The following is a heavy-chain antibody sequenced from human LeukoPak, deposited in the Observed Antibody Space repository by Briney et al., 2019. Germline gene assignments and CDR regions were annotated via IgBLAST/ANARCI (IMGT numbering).Heavy chain of an antibody. V-gene: IGHV3-48*03. CDR2: ISSSGSTI. Sequence: HAGGSLRLSCAASGFTFSSYEMNWVRQAPGKGLEWVSYISSSGSTIYYADSVKGRFTISRDNAKNSLYLQMNSLRAEDTAVYYCARAGVDGFDYWGQGTLVTVSS. D-gene: IGHD2-15*01. J-gene: IGHJ4*02. CDR3: ARAGVDGFDY. CDR1: GFTFSSYE.